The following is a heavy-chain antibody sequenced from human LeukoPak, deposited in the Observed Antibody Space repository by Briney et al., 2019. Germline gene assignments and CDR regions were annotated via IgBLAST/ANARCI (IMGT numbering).Heavy chain of an antibody. D-gene: IGHD3-10*01. V-gene: IGHV4-59*01. CDR3: ARALQRFGEFQNWFDP. J-gene: IGHJ5*02. CDR1: GGSISSYY. CDR2: IYYSGST. Sequence: SETLSLTCTVSGGSISSYYWGWIRQPPGKGLEWIGYIYYSGSTNYNPSLKSRVTISVDTSKNQFSLKLSSVTAADTAVYYCARALQRFGEFQNWFDPWGQGTLVTVSS.